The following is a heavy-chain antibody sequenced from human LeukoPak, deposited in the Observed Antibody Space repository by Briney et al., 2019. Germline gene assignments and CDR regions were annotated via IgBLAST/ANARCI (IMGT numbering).Heavy chain of an antibody. V-gene: IGHV3-48*04. D-gene: IGHD2-8*01. CDR2: ISDSGTTE. Sequence: GGSLRLSCAASGFTFSSYGMHWVRQAPGKGLEWISYISDSGTTEYYADSVKGRFTISRDNAKNSLYLQMNSLTGEDTALYYCARDGTTNRYNWFDSWGQGTLVTVSS. CDR3: ARDGTTNRYNWFDS. CDR1: GFTFSSYG. J-gene: IGHJ5*01.